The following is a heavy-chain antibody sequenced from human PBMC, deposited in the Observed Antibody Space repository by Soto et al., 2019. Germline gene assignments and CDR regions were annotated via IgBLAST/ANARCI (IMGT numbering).Heavy chain of an antibody. CDR1: GFTISNNA. CDR3: ARDVSSYSLS. CDR2: IFSSGGGAGT. Sequence: EVQLLESGGGLVQPGGSLRLSCAASGFTISNNAMNWVRQAPRKGLEWVSTIFSSGGGAGTRYADSVKGRFTISRDNSKTTLYLQMNRLRAEDTAIYYCARDVSSYSLSWGQGTLVTVSS. V-gene: IGHV3-23*01. J-gene: IGHJ5*02. D-gene: IGHD3-22*01.